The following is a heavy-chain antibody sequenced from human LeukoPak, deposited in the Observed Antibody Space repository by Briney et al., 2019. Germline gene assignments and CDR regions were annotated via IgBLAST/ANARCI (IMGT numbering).Heavy chain of an antibody. Sequence: GGSLRLSCAASGFTFPISAMSWVRQAPGKGLEWVASISQSSGVYYADSVKGRFTISSDNSKNTLFLQMNSLRAEDTAIYYCAKDSSGYGSSYDFDSWGQGTLVTVSS. J-gene: IGHJ4*02. CDR1: GFTFPISA. D-gene: IGHD6-13*01. CDR3: AKDSSGYGSSYDFDS. CDR2: ISQSSGV. V-gene: IGHV3-23*01.